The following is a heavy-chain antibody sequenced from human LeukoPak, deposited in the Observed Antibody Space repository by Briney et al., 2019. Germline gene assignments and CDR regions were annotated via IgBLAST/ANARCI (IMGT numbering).Heavy chain of an antibody. D-gene: IGHD6-13*01. CDR2: MNPNSGNT. Sequence: ASVKVPCKASGYTFTSYDINWVRQATGQGLEWMGWMNPNSGNTDYAQKFQGRVTITRNTSISTAYMELSSLRSEDTAVYYCARGRSSSSWYYFDYWGQGTLVTVSS. CDR1: GYTFTSYD. J-gene: IGHJ4*02. V-gene: IGHV1-8*03. CDR3: ARGRSSSSWYYFDY.